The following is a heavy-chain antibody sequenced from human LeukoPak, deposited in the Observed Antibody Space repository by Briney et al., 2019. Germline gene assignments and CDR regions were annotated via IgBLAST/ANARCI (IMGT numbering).Heavy chain of an antibody. CDR3: ARDDSGTRRGWFEH. Sequence: SVKVSCKASGGTFSSYAISWVRQAPGQGLEWMGGIIPIFGTANYAQKFQGRVTITADESTSTAYMELSSLRSEDTAVYYCARDDSGTRRGWFEHWGQGTLVTVSS. CDR2: IIPIFGTA. V-gene: IGHV1-69*13. J-gene: IGHJ5*02. CDR1: GGTFSSYA. D-gene: IGHD4-17*01.